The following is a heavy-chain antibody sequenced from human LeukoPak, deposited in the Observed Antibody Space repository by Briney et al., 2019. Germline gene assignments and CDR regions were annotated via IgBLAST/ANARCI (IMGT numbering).Heavy chain of an antibody. J-gene: IGHJ4*02. CDR2: ISGSGGNT. D-gene: IGHD1-7*01. CDR3: AKSLDFRWNYYFDY. CDR1: GITFSSYA. V-gene: IGHV3-23*01. Sequence: GGSLRLSCAASGITFSSYAMSWVRQAPGKGLEWVSAISGSGGNTYYADSVKGRFTISRDNSKNTLYLQMNSPRVEDTAVYYCAKSLDFRWNYYFDYWGQGTLVAVSS.